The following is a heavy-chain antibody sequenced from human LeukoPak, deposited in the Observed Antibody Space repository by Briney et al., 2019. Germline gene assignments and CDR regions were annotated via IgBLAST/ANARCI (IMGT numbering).Heavy chain of an antibody. D-gene: IGHD3-10*01. CDR2: IKVDGSEK. V-gene: IGHV3-7*01. J-gene: IGHJ4*02. CDR1: GFSFSRSW. Sequence: PGGSLRLSCVASGFSFSRSWMSWVRQAPGKGLEWVANIKVDGSEKHYLDSVEGRFIISRDNAKNSLHLQMNSLRAEDTAEYYCVIDGPFGSGTFGYWTQGTLVSVSS. CDR3: VIDGPFGSGTFGY.